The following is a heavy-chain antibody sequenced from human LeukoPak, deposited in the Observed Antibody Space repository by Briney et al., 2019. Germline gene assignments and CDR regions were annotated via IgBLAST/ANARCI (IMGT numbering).Heavy chain of an antibody. V-gene: IGHV4-59*01. CDR1: GGSISSYY. D-gene: IGHD6-13*01. CDR2: IYYSGST. J-gene: IGHJ4*02. CDR3: ARAPAAAGTHFDY. Sequence: PSETLSLTCTVSGGSISSYYWSWIRQPPGKGLEWIGYIYYSGSTNYNPSLKSRVTISVDTSKSQFSLKLSSVTAADTAVYYCARAPAAAGTHFDYWGQGTLVTVSS.